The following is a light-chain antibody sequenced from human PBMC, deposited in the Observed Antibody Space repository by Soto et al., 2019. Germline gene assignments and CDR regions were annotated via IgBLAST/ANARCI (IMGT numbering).Light chain of an antibody. J-gene: IGLJ7*01. V-gene: IGLV1-44*01. Sequence: QSVLTQPPSASGTPGQRVTISCSGSTSNVGTNSVIWYQQLPGLAPKLLLYNTNHRPSAVPDRFSGSKSGTSASLAISGLQAEDEADYYCAAWDDSLNGHAVFGGGTQLTVL. CDR3: AAWDDSLNGHAV. CDR1: TSNVGTNS. CDR2: NTN.